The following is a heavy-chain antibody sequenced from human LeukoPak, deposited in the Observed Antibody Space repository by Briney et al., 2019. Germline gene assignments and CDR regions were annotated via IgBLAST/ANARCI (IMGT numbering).Heavy chain of an antibody. CDR1: GFTFSSYG. V-gene: IGHV3-23*01. J-gene: IGHJ4*02. CDR2: ISGSGGST. Sequence: GGSLRLSCAASGFTFSSYGMSWVRQAPGKGLEWVSAISGSGGSTYYADSVKGRFTISRDNSKNTLYLQMNSLRAEDTAVYYCAKDRAYYSDSSGYYLVRAYDYWGQGTLVTVSS. D-gene: IGHD3-22*01. CDR3: AKDRAYYSDSSGYYLVRAYDY.